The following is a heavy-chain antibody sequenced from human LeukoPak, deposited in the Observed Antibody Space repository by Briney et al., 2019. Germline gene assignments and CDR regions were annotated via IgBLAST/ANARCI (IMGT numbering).Heavy chain of an antibody. CDR1: GGTFSSYA. J-gene: IGHJ6*03. Sequence: GASVKVSCKAFGGTFSSYAISWVRQAPGQGLEWMGGIIPIFGTANYAQKFQGRVTITTDESTSTAYMELSSLSSEDTAVYYCARLERDYTTSVYYMDVWGKGTTVTVSS. CDR3: ARLERDYTTSVYYMDV. V-gene: IGHV1-69*05. CDR2: IIPIFGTA. D-gene: IGHD2/OR15-2a*01.